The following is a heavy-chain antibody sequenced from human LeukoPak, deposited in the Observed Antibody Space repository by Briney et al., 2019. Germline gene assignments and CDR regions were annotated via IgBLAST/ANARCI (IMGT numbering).Heavy chain of an antibody. CDR1: GFTFSLYH. D-gene: IGHD3-10*01. CDR2: ISRDSDMI. V-gene: IGHV3-48*01. Sequence: GGSLRLSCAASGFTFSLYHMIWVRHAPGKGLEWVSFISRDSDMIYYADPVKGRFTISRDNVKNSLYLQMNSLRAEDTALYYCVRKDYASGSERWGQGTLVTVSS. J-gene: IGHJ1*01. CDR3: VRKDYASGSER.